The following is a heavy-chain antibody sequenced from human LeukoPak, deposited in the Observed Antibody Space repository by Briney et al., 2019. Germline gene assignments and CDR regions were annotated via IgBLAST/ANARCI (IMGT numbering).Heavy chain of an antibody. CDR2: IYYSGST. CDR3: AACDIVVVPAGYNY. J-gene: IGHJ4*02. Sequence: TSETLSLTCTVSGGSISSYYWSWIRQPPGKELEWIGYIYYSGSTNYNPSLKSRVTISVDTSKNQFSLKLSSVTAADTAVYYCAACDIVVVPAGYNYWGQGTLVTVSS. CDR1: GGSISSYY. D-gene: IGHD2-2*01. V-gene: IGHV4-59*01.